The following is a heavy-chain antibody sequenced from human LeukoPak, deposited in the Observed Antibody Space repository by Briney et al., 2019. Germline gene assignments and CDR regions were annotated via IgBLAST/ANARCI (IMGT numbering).Heavy chain of an antibody. D-gene: IGHD3-10*01. CDR1: GFTFSSYS. V-gene: IGHV3-21*01. J-gene: IGHJ6*03. CDR2: ISSSSSYI. Sequence: GGSLRLSCAASGFTFSSYSMNWVRQAPGKGREWVSSISSSSSYIYYADSVKGRFTISRDNAKNSLYLQMNSLRAEDTAVYYCARVDVMVRGVMEGYYYYYMDVWGKGTTVTVSS. CDR3: ARVDVMVRGVMEGYYYYYMDV.